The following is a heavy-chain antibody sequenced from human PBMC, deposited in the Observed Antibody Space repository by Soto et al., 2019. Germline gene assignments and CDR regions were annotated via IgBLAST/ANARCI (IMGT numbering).Heavy chain of an antibody. Sequence: GGSVRLSCAASGFTFSSYGMHWVRQAPGKGLEWVAVISYDGSNKYYADSVKGRFTISRDNSKNTLYLQMNSLRAEDTAVYYCAKDQADVLLWFGELSAFDYWGQGTLVTVSS. CDR1: GFTFSSYG. D-gene: IGHD3-10*01. CDR3: AKDQADVLLWFGELSAFDY. V-gene: IGHV3-30*18. CDR2: ISYDGSNK. J-gene: IGHJ4*02.